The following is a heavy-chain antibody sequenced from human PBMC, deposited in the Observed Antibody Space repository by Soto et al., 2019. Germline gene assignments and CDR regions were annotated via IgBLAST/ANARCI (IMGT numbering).Heavy chain of an antibody. D-gene: IGHD6-13*01. V-gene: IGHV4-38-2*01. CDR1: GYSISSGYY. CDR2: IYHSGST. J-gene: IGHJ6*02. CDR3: ARGSEYSSSWYYYYGMDV. Sequence: LSLTCAVSGYSISSGYYWGWIRQPPGKGLEWIGSIYHSGSTYYNPSLKSRVTISVDTSKNQFSLKLSSVTAADTTVYYCARGSEYSSSWYYYYGMDVWGQGTTVTVSS.